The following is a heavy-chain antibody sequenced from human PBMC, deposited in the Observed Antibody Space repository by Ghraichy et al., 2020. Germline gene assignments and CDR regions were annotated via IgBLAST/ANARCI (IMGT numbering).Heavy chain of an antibody. V-gene: IGHV4-39*01. J-gene: IGHJ6*02. CDR3: VRNSTVAARSRAADV. CDR1: GGSISSTTHY. Sequence: GSLRLSCIVSGGSISSTTHYWGWIRQPPGKGLEWIGSIYYSGSTHYNPSLKSRVTVSVDTSKNQFSLKLTSVTAADTALYYCVRNSTVAARSRAADVWGQGTTVTVSS. D-gene: IGHD6-19*01. CDR2: IYYSGST.